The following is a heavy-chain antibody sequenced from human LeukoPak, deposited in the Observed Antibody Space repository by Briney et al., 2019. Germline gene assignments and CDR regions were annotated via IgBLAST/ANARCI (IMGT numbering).Heavy chain of an antibody. CDR2: IKQDGSEK. Sequence: GGSLRLSCVVSGFTVSSNYMTWVRQAPGKGLEWVANIKQDGSEKYYVDSVKGRFTISRDNAKNSLYLQMNSLRAEDTAVYYCASFFVGYWGQGTLVTVSS. J-gene: IGHJ4*02. D-gene: IGHD2/OR15-2a*01. CDR3: ASFFVGY. V-gene: IGHV3-7*01. CDR1: GFTVSSNY.